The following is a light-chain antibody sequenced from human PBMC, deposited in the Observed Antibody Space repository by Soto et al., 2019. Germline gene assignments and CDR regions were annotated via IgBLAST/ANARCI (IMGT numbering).Light chain of an antibody. V-gene: IGLV2-14*01. CDR1: SSDVGGFNY. CDR3: SSYTSSSTPFV. CDR2: DVS. J-gene: IGLJ1*01. Sequence: QSVLTQPASVSGSPGQSITISCTGTSSDVGGFNYVSWFQQHPGKAPKLMIYDVSNRPSGVSIRFSGSKSGSTASLTISGLQAEDEADYYCSSYTSSSTPFVFGTGTKVTV.